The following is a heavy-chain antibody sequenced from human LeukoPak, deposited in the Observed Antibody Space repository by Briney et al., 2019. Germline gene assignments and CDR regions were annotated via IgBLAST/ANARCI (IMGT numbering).Heavy chain of an antibody. Sequence: GASVKVSCKASGGTFSSYAISWVRQAPGQGLEWMGGIIPIFGTANYAQKFQGRVTITADESTSTAYMELSSLRSEDTAVYYCARARTIFGVVPLDYWGQGTLVTVSS. D-gene: IGHD3-3*01. CDR1: GGTFSSYA. J-gene: IGHJ4*02. CDR2: IIPIFGTA. CDR3: ARARTIFGVVPLDY. V-gene: IGHV1-69*13.